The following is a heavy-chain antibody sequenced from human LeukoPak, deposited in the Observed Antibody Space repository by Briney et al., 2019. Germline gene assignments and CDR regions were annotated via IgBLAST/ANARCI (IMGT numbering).Heavy chain of an antibody. CDR2: ITASSSAT. Sequence: GGSLRLSCAASGFTFSNNGMSWVRQAPGKGLEWVSSITASSSATEYADSVKGRFTISRDNSKNTLYLQMNSLRVEDTAVYYCARVGEGAAKDWGQGTLVTVSS. V-gene: IGHV3-23*01. CDR1: GFTFSNNG. D-gene: IGHD1-26*01. CDR3: ARVGEGAAKD. J-gene: IGHJ4*02.